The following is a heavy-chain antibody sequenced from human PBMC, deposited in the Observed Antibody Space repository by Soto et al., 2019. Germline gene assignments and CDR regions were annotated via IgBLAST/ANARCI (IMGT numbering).Heavy chain of an antibody. CDR1: GDSVSSNSAA. V-gene: IGHV6-1*01. CDR3: ARGDSSSWYGYYGMDV. J-gene: IGHJ6*02. D-gene: IGHD6-13*01. CDR2: TYYRSKWYN. Sequence: SQTLSLTCAIPGDSVSSNSAALNWIRQSPSRGLEWLGRTYYRSKWYNDYAVSVKSRITINPDTSKNQFSLQLNSVTPEDTAVYYCARGDSSSWYGYYGMDVWGQGTTVTVSS.